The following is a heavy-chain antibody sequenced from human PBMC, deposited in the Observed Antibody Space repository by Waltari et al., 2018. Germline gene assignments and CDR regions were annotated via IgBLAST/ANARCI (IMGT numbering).Heavy chain of an antibody. CDR2: ISPYNGNS. J-gene: IGHJ6*02. V-gene: IGHV1-18*01. CDR1: GYTFSSYG. D-gene: IGHD4-4*01. CDR3: ARVVGDYSTSFYYFYYGMDV. Sequence: QAQLVQSGPEVKKPVASVKVSCTASGYTFSSYGVNWVRRAPGQGLEWMGWISPYNGNSNYTQRLQGRITMTTDKSTTTAYLELRSLRSDDTAVYYCARVVGDYSTSFYYFYYGMDVWGQGTTVIVSS.